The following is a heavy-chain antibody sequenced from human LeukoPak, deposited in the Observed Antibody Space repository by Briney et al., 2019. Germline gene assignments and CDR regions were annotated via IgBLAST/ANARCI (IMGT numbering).Heavy chain of an antibody. D-gene: IGHD5-12*01. CDR2: IYYSGST. CDR1: GGSISSSSYY. Sequence: KTSGTLSLTCTVSGGSISSSSYYWGWIRQPPGKGLEWIGSIYYSGSTYYNPSLKSRVTISVDTSKNQFSLKLSSVTAADTAVYYCARDLDTIGYFDYWGQGTLVTVSS. CDR3: ARDLDTIGYFDY. J-gene: IGHJ4*02. V-gene: IGHV4-39*07.